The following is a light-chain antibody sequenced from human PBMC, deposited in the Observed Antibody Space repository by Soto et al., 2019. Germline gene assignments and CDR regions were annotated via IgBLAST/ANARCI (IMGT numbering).Light chain of an antibody. Sequence: QSVLTQPPSVSAAPGQKVTISCSGGSSNIGNNYVSWYQQLPGTAPKLLIYDNNKRPSGIPDRFSGSKSGTSATLGITGLQTGEEADYYCGTWDSSLSAVFGGGTKVTVL. CDR3: GTWDSSLSAV. CDR2: DNN. CDR1: SSNIGNNY. V-gene: IGLV1-51*01. J-gene: IGLJ3*02.